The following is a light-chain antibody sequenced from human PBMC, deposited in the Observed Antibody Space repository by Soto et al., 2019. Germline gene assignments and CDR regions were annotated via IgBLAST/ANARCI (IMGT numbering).Light chain of an antibody. CDR1: SGHSSYI. J-gene: IGLJ2*01. Sequence: QLVLTQSSSASASLGSSVKLTCTLSSGHSSYIIAWHHQQPGKAPRYLMKLEGSGSYNKGSGVPDRFSGSSSGADRYLTISNLQSEDEADYYCETWDTNTRVFGGGTKLTVL. CDR3: ETWDTNTRV. V-gene: IGLV4-60*03. CDR2: LEGSGSY.